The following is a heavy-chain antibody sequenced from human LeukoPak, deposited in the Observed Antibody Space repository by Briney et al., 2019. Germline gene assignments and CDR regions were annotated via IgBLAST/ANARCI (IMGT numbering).Heavy chain of an antibody. J-gene: IGHJ4*02. Sequence: PSETLSLTCTVSGGSISSSNYYWGWIRQPPGKGLEWIGNIYYSGSNYYNPSLKSRVTISVDTSKNQLSLKLSSVTAADTAVYYCARLLGGYWGQGTLVTVSS. CDR1: GGSISSSNYY. CDR3: ARLLGGY. D-gene: IGHD2/OR15-2a*01. V-gene: IGHV4-39*07. CDR2: IYYSGSN.